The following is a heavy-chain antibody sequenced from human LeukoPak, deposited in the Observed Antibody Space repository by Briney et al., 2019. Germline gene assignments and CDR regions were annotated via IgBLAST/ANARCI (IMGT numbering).Heavy chain of an antibody. V-gene: IGHV4-59*05. CDR3: SSYNWNDEFAFDI. CDR2: IYYSGST. CDR1: GGSISSYY. Sequence: SETLSLTCTVSGGSISSYYWSWIRQPPGKGLEWIGSIYYSGSTYYNPSLKSRVTISVDTSKNQFSLKLSSVTAADTAVYYCSSYNWNDEFAFDIWGQGTMATVSS. D-gene: IGHD1-1*01. J-gene: IGHJ3*02.